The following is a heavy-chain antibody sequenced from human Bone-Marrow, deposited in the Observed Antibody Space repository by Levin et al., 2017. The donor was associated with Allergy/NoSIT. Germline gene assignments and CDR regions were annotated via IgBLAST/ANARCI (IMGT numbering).Heavy chain of an antibody. J-gene: IGHJ4*02. CDR3: ARHGGGIAVAGGVFDY. D-gene: IGHD6-19*01. Sequence: SQTLSLTCTVSGGSISSYYWSWIRQPPGKGLEWIGYIYYSGSTNYNPSLKSRVTISVDTSKNQFSLKLSSVTAADTAVYYCARHGGGIAVAGGVFDYWGQGTLVTVSS. CDR1: GGSISSYY. V-gene: IGHV4-59*08. CDR2: IYYSGST.